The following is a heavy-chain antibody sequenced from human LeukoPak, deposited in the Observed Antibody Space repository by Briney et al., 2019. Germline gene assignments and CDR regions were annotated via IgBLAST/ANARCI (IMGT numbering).Heavy chain of an antibody. V-gene: IGHV1-69*06. D-gene: IGHD3-10*01. CDR2: IIPIFGTA. Sequence: GASVKVSCKASGGTFSSYAISWVRQAPGQGLEWMGGIIPIFGTANYAQKFQGRVTITADKSTSTAYMELSSLRSEDTAVYYCAGHSGRGITMVRGVIKAFDIWGQGTMVTVSS. CDR3: AGHSGRGITMVRGVIKAFDI. CDR1: GGTFSSYA. J-gene: IGHJ3*02.